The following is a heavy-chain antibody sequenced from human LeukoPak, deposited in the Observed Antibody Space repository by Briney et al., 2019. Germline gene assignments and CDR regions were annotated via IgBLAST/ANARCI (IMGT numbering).Heavy chain of an antibody. CDR1: GGSISSSSYS. Sequence: SETLSLTCTVSGGSISSSSYSWGWIRQPPGKGLEWIGSIYYSGSTYYNPSLKSRVTISADTSKNQFSLKLSSVTAADTAVYYCARRGRYQLLSGWFDPWGQGTLVTVSS. D-gene: IGHD2-2*01. CDR3: ARRGRYQLLSGWFDP. J-gene: IGHJ5*02. V-gene: IGHV4-39*01. CDR2: IYYSGST.